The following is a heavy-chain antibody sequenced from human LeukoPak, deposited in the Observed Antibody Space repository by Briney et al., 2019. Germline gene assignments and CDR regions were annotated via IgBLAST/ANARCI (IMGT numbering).Heavy chain of an antibody. Sequence: SETLSLTCTVSGGSISSGDYYWSWIRQPPGKGLEWIGYIYYSGSTYCNPPLKSRVTISVDTSKNQFSLKLSSVTAADTAVYYCARSRVCSGGSCYSDRAVFDPWGQGTLVTVSS. D-gene: IGHD2-15*01. CDR1: GGSISSGDYY. CDR3: ARSRVCSGGSCYSDRAVFDP. CDR2: IYYSGST. V-gene: IGHV4-30-4*01. J-gene: IGHJ5*02.